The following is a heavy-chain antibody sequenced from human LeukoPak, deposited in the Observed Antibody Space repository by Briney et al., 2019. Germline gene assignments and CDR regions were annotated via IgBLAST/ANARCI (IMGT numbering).Heavy chain of an antibody. V-gene: IGHV3-20*04. D-gene: IGHD1-26*01. CDR3: ARDLRIVGATFGPFQH. J-gene: IGHJ1*01. CDR1: GFTFDDYG. CDR2: INWNGGST. Sequence: GGSLRLSCAASGFTFDDYGMSWVRQAPGKGLEWVSGINWNGGSTGYADSVKGRFTISRDNAKNSLYLQMNSLRAEDTALYYCARDLRIVGATFGPFQHWGQGTLVTVSS.